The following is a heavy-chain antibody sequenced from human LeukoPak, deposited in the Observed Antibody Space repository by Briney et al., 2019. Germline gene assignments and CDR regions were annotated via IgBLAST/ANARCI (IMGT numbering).Heavy chain of an antibody. D-gene: IGHD6-13*01. CDR2: IYYSGST. J-gene: IGHJ4*02. V-gene: IGHV4-59*01. CDR1: GGSISSYY. CDR3: ARNPYSSLYFDY. Sequence: SETLSLTCTVSGGSISSYYWSWIRQPPGKGLEWIGYIYYSGSTNYNPSLKSQVTISVDTSKNQFSLKLSSVTAADTAVYYCARNPYSSLYFDYWGQGTLVTVSS.